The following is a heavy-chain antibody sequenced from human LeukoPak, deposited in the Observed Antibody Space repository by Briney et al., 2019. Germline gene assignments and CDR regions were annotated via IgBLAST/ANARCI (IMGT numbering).Heavy chain of an antibody. CDR2: INHSGST. CDR3: ARGYRWFDY. CDR1: GGSFGGYY. D-gene: IGHD5-24*01. V-gene: IGHV4-34*01. Sequence: SETLSLTCAVYGGSFGGYYWSWIRQPPGKGLEWIGEINHSGSTNYNPSLKSRVTISVDTSKNQFSLKLSSVTAADTAVYYCARGYRWFDYWGQGTLVTVSS. J-gene: IGHJ4*02.